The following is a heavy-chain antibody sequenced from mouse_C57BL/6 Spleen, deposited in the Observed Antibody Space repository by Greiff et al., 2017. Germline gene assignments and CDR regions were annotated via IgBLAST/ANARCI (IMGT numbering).Heavy chain of an antibody. V-gene: IGHV1-80*01. CDR3: ARSPNYYGSSSPFAY. CDR1: GYAFSSYW. CDR2: IYPGDGDT. D-gene: IGHD1-1*01. J-gene: IGHJ3*01. Sequence: QVQLKQSGAELVKPGASVKISCKASGYAFSSYWMNWVKQRPGKGLEWIGQIYPGDGDTNYNGKFKGKATLTADKSSSTAYMQLSSLTSEDSAVYFCARSPNYYGSSSPFAYWGQGTLVTVSA.